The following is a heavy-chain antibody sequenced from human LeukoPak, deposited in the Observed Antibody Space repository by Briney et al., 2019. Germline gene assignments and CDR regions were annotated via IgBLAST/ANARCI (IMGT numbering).Heavy chain of an antibody. Sequence: SETLSLTCSVSDVSINSSYWSWIRQPPGKGLEWIGYVYNSGSTHYSPSLKSRLTISADKAKNQFSLKVSSVTPADTAVYYCAKSNGYGLVDIWGQGTMVTVSS. CDR3: AKSNGYGLVDI. D-gene: IGHD3-10*01. V-gene: IGHV4-59*01. CDR2: VYNSGST. CDR1: DVSINSSY. J-gene: IGHJ3*02.